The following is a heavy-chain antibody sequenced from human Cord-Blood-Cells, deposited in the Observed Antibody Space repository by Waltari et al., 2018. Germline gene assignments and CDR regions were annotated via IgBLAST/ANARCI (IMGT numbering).Heavy chain of an antibody. D-gene: IGHD3-22*01. Sequence: QVQLVQSGAEVKKPGSSVKVSCKASGGTFSSYAISWVRQAPGQGLEWRGGILLMLGTANYAKKFEGRVTITADESTSTAVMELSSRRAEDTAVYYCARGSYDSHAFDIWGQGTMVTVSS. V-gene: IGHV1-69*11. CDR1: GGTFSSYA. J-gene: IGHJ3*02. CDR2: ILLMLGTA. CDR3: ARGSYDSHAFDI.